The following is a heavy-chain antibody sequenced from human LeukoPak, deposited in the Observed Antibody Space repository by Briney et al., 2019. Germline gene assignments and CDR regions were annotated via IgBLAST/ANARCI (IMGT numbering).Heavy chain of an antibody. CDR2: IWYDGSKR. V-gene: IGHV3-33*08. CDR3: GREGSSRTIDY. Sequence: GGSLRLSCAASGFTFSTHTMSWVRQAPGKGLEWVTVIWYDGSKRYYTDSVKGRFTISRDNSNNIVYLQMDSLRVDDSAVYYCGREGSSRTIDYWGQGTLVTVSS. D-gene: IGHD1/OR15-1a*01. J-gene: IGHJ4*02. CDR1: GFTFSTHT.